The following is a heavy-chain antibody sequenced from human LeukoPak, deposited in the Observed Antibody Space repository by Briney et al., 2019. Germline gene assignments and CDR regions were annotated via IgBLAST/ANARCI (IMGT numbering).Heavy chain of an antibody. J-gene: IGHJ2*01. CDR3: ARVGGYYPSHWYFDL. CDR1: GYTFTSYA. CDR2: ISAYNGNT. D-gene: IGHD3-22*01. V-gene: IGHV1-18*01. Sequence: GATVKVSCKASGYTFTSYAMNWVRQAPGQGLEWMGWISAYNGNTNYAQKLQGRVTMTTDTSTSTAYMELRSLRSDDTAVYYCARVGGYYPSHWYFDLWGRGTLVTVSS.